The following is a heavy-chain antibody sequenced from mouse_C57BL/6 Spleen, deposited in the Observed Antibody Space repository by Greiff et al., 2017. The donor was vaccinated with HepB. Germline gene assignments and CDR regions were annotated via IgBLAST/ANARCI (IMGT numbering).Heavy chain of an antibody. Sequence: QVQLQQSGPELVKPGASVKISCKASGYAFSSSWMNWVKQRPGKGLEWIGRIYPGDGDTNYNGKFKGKATLTADKSSSTAYMQLSSLTSEDSAVYFCARAGGQLGWFAYWGQGTLVTVSA. CDR1: GYAFSSSW. CDR3: ARAGGQLGWFAY. J-gene: IGHJ3*01. CDR2: IYPGDGDT. V-gene: IGHV1-82*01. D-gene: IGHD4-1*02.